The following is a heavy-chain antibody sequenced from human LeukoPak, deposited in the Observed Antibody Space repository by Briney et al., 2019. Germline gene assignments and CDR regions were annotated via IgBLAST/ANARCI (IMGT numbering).Heavy chain of an antibody. J-gene: IGHJ4*02. D-gene: IGHD6-25*01. Sequence: PSETLSLTCTVSGGSISGTNLYWGWIRQPPGKGLEWIASIYYTGTPYYSPSLRSRITISVDTSMNQFYLRLNSVTAADTAVYYCAVLTAAAGDWGQETLVAVSS. CDR1: GGSISGTNLY. V-gene: IGHV4-39*01. CDR3: AVLTAAAGD. CDR2: IYYTGTP.